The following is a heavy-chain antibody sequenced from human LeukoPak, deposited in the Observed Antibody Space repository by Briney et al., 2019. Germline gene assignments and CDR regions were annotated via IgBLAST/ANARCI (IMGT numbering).Heavy chain of an antibody. CDR3: AKTYCGGDCYSADYYMDV. Sequence: PGGSLRLSCAASGFTFSSYWMHWVRQAPGKGLVWVSRINSDGSTTNYADSVKGRFTISRDNAKNKVYLQMSSLRVEDTAVYYCAKTYCGGDCYSADYYMDVWGKGTTVTVSS. CDR1: GFTFSSYW. V-gene: IGHV3-74*01. D-gene: IGHD2-21*02. CDR2: INSDGSTT. J-gene: IGHJ6*03.